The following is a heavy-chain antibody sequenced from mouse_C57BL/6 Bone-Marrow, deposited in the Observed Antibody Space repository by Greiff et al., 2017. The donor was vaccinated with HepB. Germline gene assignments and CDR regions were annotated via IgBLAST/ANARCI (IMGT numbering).Heavy chain of an antibody. CDR2: ISSGSSTI. J-gene: IGHJ3*01. D-gene: IGHD2-3*01. CDR1: GFTFSDYG. Sequence: EVKLVESGGGLVKPGGSLKLSCAASGFTFSDYGMHWVRQAPEKGLEWVAYISSGSSTIYYADTVKGRFTISRDNAKNTLFLQMTSLRSEDTAMYYLARGLLSFFFAYWGQGTLVTVSA. CDR3: ARGLLSFFFAY. V-gene: IGHV5-17*01.